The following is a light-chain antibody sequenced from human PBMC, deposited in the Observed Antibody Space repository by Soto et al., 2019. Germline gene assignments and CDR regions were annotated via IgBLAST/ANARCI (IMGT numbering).Light chain of an antibody. CDR2: DTS. CDR1: QSGSSS. V-gene: IGKV3-15*01. CDR3: KPYVHLPPGA. J-gene: IGKJ1*01. Sequence: VVKLSPATLSVSPGERVTLSCRARQSGSSSLAWYQQRPGQAPRLLIYDTSTRAAGIAARFSGSGSGTEFTLTISSLQSEDSAIYYCKPYVHLPPGAFGQRTKAAIK.